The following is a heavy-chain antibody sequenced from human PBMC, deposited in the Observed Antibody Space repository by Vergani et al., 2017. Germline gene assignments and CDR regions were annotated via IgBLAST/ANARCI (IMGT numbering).Heavy chain of an antibody. D-gene: IGHD2-21*01. CDR2: IYYSGST. CDR1: GGSISSSSHF. V-gene: IGHV4-39*01. CDR3: ADLYGDDGFSPF. J-gene: IGHJ4*02. Sequence: QLQLHKSGPGLVKPSETLSLTCTLSGGSISSSSHFWGWLRQTPGKGLEWIGSIYYSGSTYYNPSLKSRVSISVDTSKNQFSLKLSSVTAADSAVYYCADLYGDDGFSPFWGQGTLVTVSS.